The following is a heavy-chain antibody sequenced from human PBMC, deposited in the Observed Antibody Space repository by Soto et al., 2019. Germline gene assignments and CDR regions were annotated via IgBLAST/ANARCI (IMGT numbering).Heavy chain of an antibody. V-gene: IGHV3-23*01. CDR1: GFTFNSYA. D-gene: IGHD3-10*01. Sequence: DVHVLESGGDLVQPGGSLRLSCAASGFTFNSYAMSWVRQAPGKGLEWVSSVSAGGDMTYYSDSVKGRFTISRDNSNNALFLQMNSLRIEATALYYCARGDRGGSGSPATYYYSGLDVWGQGTTVTVSS. CDR3: ARGDRGGSGSPATYYYSGLDV. J-gene: IGHJ6*02. CDR2: VSAGGDMT.